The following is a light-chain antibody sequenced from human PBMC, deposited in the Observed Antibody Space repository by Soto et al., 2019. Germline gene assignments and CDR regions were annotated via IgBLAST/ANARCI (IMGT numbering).Light chain of an antibody. Sequence: DIQMTQSPSSLSASVGDRVTITCRASQSISSYLNWYQQKPGKAPKLLIYAASSLQSGVPSRFSGSGSGTDFTLTISSLQPEDFVTYYCQQSYSTPIGFGQGTRLEIK. CDR3: QQSYSTPIG. J-gene: IGKJ5*01. CDR2: AAS. CDR1: QSISSY. V-gene: IGKV1-39*01.